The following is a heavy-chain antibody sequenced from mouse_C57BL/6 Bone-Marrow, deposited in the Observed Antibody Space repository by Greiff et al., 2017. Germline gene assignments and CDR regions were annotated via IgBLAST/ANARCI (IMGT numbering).Heavy chain of an antibody. V-gene: IGHV5-6*02. Sequence: EVKLVESGGDLVKPGGSLKLSCAASGFTFSSYGMSWVRQTPDKRLEWVATISSGGSYTYYPDSVKGRFTISRDNAKNTLYLQMSILQSEDTAMYYCARLTTVVDAMDYWGQGTSVTVSS. CDR1: GFTFSSYG. CDR3: ARLTTVVDAMDY. D-gene: IGHD1-1*01. J-gene: IGHJ4*01. CDR2: ISSGGSYT.